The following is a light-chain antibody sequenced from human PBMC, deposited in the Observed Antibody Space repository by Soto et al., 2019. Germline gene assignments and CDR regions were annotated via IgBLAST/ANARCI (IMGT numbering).Light chain of an antibody. Sequence: DIVMTQSPATLSVSQGERATLSCRASQNIRTNLAWYQHKPGQAPRLLIYGASTGATGVPARFSGSGSGTEFTLPISSLQSEDFAAYYCQQYNNWPRTFGQGTKVEIK. CDR2: GAS. J-gene: IGKJ1*01. V-gene: IGKV3-15*01. CDR3: QQYNNWPRT. CDR1: QNIRTN.